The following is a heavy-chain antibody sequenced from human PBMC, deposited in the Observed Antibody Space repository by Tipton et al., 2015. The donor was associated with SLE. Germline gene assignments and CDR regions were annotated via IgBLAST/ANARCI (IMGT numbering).Heavy chain of an antibody. Sequence: TLSLTCTVSGGSISSYYWSWIRQPPGKGLEWIGEINHSGSTNYNPSLKSRVTISVDTSKNQFSLKLSSVTAADTAVYYCARESYGSGSSWGQGTLVTVSS. CDR3: ARESYGSGSS. V-gene: IGHV4-34*01. CDR2: INHSGST. CDR1: GGSISSYY. D-gene: IGHD3-10*01. J-gene: IGHJ1*01.